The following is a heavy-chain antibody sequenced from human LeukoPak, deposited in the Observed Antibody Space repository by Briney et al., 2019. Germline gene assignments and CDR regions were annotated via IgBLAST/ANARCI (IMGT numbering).Heavy chain of an antibody. V-gene: IGHV1-8*01. CDR3: ARTKSSWYGMGFDY. D-gene: IGHD6-13*01. Sequence: ASVKVSCKASGYTFTSYDINWVRQATGQGLEWMGWMNPNSGNTGYAQKFQGRVAMTRNTSISTAYMELSSLRSEDTAVYYCARTKSSWYGMGFDYWGQGTLVTVSS. J-gene: IGHJ4*02. CDR2: MNPNSGNT. CDR1: GYTFTSYD.